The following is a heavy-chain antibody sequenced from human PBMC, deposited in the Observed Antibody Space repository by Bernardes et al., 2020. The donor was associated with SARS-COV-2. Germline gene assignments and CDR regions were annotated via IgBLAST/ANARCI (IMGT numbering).Heavy chain of an antibody. D-gene: IGHD6-19*01. CDR2: IWYDGSNK. CDR3: AREMGGSSGWQLEFYYYGMDV. J-gene: IGHJ6*02. V-gene: IGHV3-33*01. Sequence: GGSLRLSCAASGFTFSSYGMHWVRQAPGKGLEWVAVIWYDGSNKYYADSVKGRFTISRDNSKNTLYLQMNSLRAEDTAVYYCAREMGGSSGWQLEFYYYGMDVWGQGTTVTVSS. CDR1: GFTFSSYG.